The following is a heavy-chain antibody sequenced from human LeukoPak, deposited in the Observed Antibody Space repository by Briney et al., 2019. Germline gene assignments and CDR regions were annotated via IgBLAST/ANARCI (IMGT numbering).Heavy chain of an antibody. CDR2: ITSSSSST. D-gene: IGHD3-9*01. CDR3: ARFETCQCDDVFDI. Sequence: GGSLRLSCAASGFTFSAYSMNWVRQAPGQGLEWFSSITSSSSSTYYADSVKGRFTISRDNAKNSLYLQMNILRAEDTAVYFCARFETCQCDDVFDIWGQGTMVTVSS. J-gene: IGHJ3*02. CDR1: GFTFSAYS. V-gene: IGHV3-21*01.